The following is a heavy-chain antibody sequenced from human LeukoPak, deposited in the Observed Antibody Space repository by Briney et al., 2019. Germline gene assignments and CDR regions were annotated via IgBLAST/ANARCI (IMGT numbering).Heavy chain of an antibody. V-gene: IGHV3-74*01. CDR1: GFTFSSYW. Sequence: GGALRLSRAASGFTFSSYWMHSVRQAPGKGLVWVSRLNSDGSSTSYADSVKGRFTISRDNAKNTLYLQMNSLRAEDTAVYYCARDYGDYVGFDYWGQGTLVTVSS. J-gene: IGHJ4*02. CDR2: LNSDGSST. CDR3: ARDYGDYVGFDY. D-gene: IGHD4-17*01.